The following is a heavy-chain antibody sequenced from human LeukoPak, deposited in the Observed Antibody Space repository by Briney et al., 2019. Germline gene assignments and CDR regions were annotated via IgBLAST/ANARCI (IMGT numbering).Heavy chain of an antibody. Sequence: GASVKVSCKASGGTFSSYAISWVRQAPGQGLEWTGWISAYNGNTNYAQKLQGRVTMTTDTSTSTAYMELRSLRSDDTAVYYCARDPEPQAGRRSYFDYWGQGTLVTVSS. V-gene: IGHV1-18*01. CDR3: ARDPEPQAGRRSYFDY. CDR1: GGTFSSYA. CDR2: ISAYNGNT. J-gene: IGHJ4*02. D-gene: IGHD6-6*01.